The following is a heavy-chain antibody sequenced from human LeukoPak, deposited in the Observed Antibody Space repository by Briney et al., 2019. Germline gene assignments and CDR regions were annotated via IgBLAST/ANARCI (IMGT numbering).Heavy chain of an antibody. V-gene: IGHV1-18*01. CDR3: ASLYSNYVLGTSRGMDV. Sequence: PSVKVSCKASGYTFTSYGISWVRQAPGQGLEWMGWISAYNGNTNYAQKLQGRVTMTTDTSTSTAYMELRSLRSDDTAVYYCASLYSNYVLGTSRGMDVWGQGTTVTVSS. J-gene: IGHJ6*02. D-gene: IGHD4-11*01. CDR2: ISAYNGNT. CDR1: GYTFTSYG.